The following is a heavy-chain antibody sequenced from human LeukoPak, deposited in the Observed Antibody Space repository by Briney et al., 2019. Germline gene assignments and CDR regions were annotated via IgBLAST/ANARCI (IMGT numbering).Heavy chain of an antibody. V-gene: IGHV4-59*01. D-gene: IGHD4-17*01. CDR2: IYYSGST. J-gene: IGHJ4*02. CDR1: GGSISSYY. Sequence: KPSETLSLTCTVSGGSISSYYWSWIRQPPGKGLEWIGYIYYSGSTNYNPSLKSRVTISVDTSKNQFSLKLSSVTAADTAVYYCARDSDADDYVFYFDYWGQGTLVTVSS. CDR3: ARDSDADDYVFYFDY.